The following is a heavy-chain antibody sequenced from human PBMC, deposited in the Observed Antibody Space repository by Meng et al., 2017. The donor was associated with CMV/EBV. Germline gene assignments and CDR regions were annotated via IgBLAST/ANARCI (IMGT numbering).Heavy chain of an antibody. CDR2: IYTSGST. Sequence: VHVQVRGEGRGKPLETLSLPCTVSGCSISSYYWSWIRQHAGKGLEWIGRIYTSGSTNYNPSLKSRVTMSVDTSKNQFSLKLSSVTAADTAVYYCARGGLYYYDSSGHFDYWGQGTLVTVSS. CDR1: GCSISSYY. CDR3: ARGGLYYYDSSGHFDY. V-gene: IGHV4-4*07. D-gene: IGHD3-22*01. J-gene: IGHJ4*02.